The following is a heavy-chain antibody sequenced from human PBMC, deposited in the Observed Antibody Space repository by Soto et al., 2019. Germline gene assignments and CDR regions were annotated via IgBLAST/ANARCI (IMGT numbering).Heavy chain of an antibody. CDR3: ARDGGFNSGSYRFEY. Sequence: KTSETLSLTCTVSGGSISSGDYSWSGIRQYPGKGLEWIAYIYYAGTTSYNPSLKNRVTISIDTSKNRFSLQLFSVTAADTAVYYCARDGGFNSGSYRFEYWGQGALVTVSS. J-gene: IGHJ4*02. D-gene: IGHD3-10*01. CDR2: IYYAGTT. V-gene: IGHV4-31*03. CDR1: GGSISSGDYS.